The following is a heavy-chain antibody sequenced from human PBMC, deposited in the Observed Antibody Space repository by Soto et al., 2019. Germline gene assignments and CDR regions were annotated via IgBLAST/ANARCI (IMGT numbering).Heavy chain of an antibody. CDR1: GFTFSSYS. D-gene: IGHD6-19*01. Sequence: GGSLRLSCAASGFTFSSYSMNWVRQAPGKGLEWVSSISSSSSYIYYADSVKGRFTISRDNAKNSLYLQMNSLRAEDTAVYYCARARADQSRGFDYWGQGTLVTVSS. V-gene: IGHV3-21*01. CDR2: ISSSSSYI. J-gene: IGHJ4*02. CDR3: ARARADQSRGFDY.